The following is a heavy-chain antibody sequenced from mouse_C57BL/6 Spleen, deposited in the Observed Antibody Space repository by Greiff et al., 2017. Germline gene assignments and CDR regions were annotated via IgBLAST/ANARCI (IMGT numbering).Heavy chain of an antibody. CDR3: TRGGGSSPYYFDY. CDR1: GYTFTDYE. CDR2: IDPETGGT. D-gene: IGHD1-1*01. J-gene: IGHJ2*01. V-gene: IGHV1-15*01. Sequence: VKLQQSGAELVRPGASVTLSCKASGYTFTDYEMHWVKQTPVHGLEWIGAIDPETGGTAYNQKFKGKAILTADKSSSTAYMELRSLTSEDSAVYYCTRGGGSSPYYFDYWGQGTTLTVSS.